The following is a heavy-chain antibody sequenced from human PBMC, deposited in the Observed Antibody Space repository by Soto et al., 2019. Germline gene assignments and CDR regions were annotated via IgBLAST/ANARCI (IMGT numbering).Heavy chain of an antibody. D-gene: IGHD4-17*01. V-gene: IGHV4-38-2*01. CDR1: GYSISSGYY. CDR2: IYHSGST. Sequence: SETLSLTCAVSGYSISSGYYWGWIRQTPGKGLEWIASIYHSGSTSYNPSLKSRVTISVDTSKNQFSLKLTSVTAADTVVYYCARGAATVTPGWFDPWGQGIMVTVSS. J-gene: IGHJ5*02. CDR3: ARGAATVTPGWFDP.